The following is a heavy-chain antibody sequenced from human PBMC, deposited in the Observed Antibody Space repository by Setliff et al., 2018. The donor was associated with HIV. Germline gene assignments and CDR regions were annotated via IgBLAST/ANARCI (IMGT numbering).Heavy chain of an antibody. CDR3: AKSRRWFSDVFDI. Sequence: LRLSCAASGFNFDHYPMQWVRQVPGKGLEWVAGISRNSAGTAYADSVKGRFIISRDNAKNSLFLQMNSLRTEDTALYYCAKSRRWFSDVFDIWGQGTRVTVSS. J-gene: IGHJ3*02. V-gene: IGHV3-9*01. D-gene: IGHD2-15*01. CDR2: ISRNSAGT. CDR1: GFNFDHYP.